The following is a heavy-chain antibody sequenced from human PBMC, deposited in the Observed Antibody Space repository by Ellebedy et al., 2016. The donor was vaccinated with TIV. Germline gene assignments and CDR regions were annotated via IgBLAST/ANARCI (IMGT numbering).Heavy chain of an antibody. CDR3: AKWGACSGGSCYSNYYYGMDV. D-gene: IGHD2-15*01. J-gene: IGHJ6*02. CDR2: ISGSGGST. Sequence: GESLKISXAASGFTFSSYAMSWVRQAPGKGLEWVSAISGSGGSTYYADSVKGRFTISRDNSKNTLYLQMNSLRAEDTAVYYCAKWGACSGGSCYSNYYYGMDVWGQGTTVTVSS. V-gene: IGHV3-23*01. CDR1: GFTFSSYA.